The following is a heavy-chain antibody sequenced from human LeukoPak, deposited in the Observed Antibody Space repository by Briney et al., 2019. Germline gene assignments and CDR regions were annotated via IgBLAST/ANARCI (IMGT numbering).Heavy chain of an antibody. CDR3: ARGYCSGGSCPNFDY. J-gene: IGHJ4*02. CDR1: GGSISSYY. D-gene: IGHD2-15*01. V-gene: IGHV4-59*01. CDR2: IHYSGNT. Sequence: SETLSLTCSVSGGSISSYYWNWIRQPPGKGVEWIGYIHYSGNTYYTPSLKSLVTISADTPKNQFSLKLSSVTAADTAVYYCARGYCSGGSCPNFDYWGQGTLVTVSS.